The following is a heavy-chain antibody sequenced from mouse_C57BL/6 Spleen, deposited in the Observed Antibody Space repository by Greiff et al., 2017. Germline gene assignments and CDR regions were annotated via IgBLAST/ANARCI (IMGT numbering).Heavy chain of an antibody. CDR2: IYPGDGDT. CDR1: GYAFSSSW. Sequence: VQLQESGPELVKPGASVKISCKASGYAFSSSWMNWVKQRPGKGLEWIGRIYPGDGDTNYNGKFKGKATLTADKSSSTAYMQLSSLTSEDSAVXFFARGFLRGHAMDYWGQGTSVTVSS. D-gene: IGHD3-3*01. CDR3: ARGFLRGHAMDY. J-gene: IGHJ4*01. V-gene: IGHV1-82*01.